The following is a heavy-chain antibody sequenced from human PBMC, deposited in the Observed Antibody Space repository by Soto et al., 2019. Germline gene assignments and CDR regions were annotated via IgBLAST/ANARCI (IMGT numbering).Heavy chain of an antibody. CDR2: IYYSGST. CDR1: GGSISSSSYY. Sequence: SETLSLTCTVSGGSISSSSYYWGWIRQPPGKGLEWIGSIYYSGSTYYNPSLKSRVTISVDTSKNHFSLKLSSVTAADTAVYYCAIYEVGGSKVYTFVSRGEGTLVTVSS. D-gene: IGHD1-26*01. CDR3: AIYEVGGSKVYTFVS. J-gene: IGHJ5*01. V-gene: IGHV4-39*02.